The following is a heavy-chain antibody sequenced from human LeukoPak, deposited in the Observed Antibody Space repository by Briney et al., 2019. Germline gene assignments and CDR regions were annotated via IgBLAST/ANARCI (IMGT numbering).Heavy chain of an antibody. CDR2: ISGSGGST. Sequence: GGSLRLSCAVSGFTFSIYAMSWVRQAPGKGLEWVSVISGSGGSTYYADSVRGRFTIFRDKCRNTMYLQLNSLRGEDTAVYYCAKGGWIPYHFDYWGQGSLVTVSS. J-gene: IGHJ4*02. CDR1: GFTFSIYA. V-gene: IGHV3-23*01. D-gene: IGHD6-19*01. CDR3: AKGGWIPYHFDY.